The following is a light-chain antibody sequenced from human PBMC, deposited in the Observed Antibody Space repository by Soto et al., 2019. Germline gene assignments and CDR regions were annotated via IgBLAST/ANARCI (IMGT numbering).Light chain of an antibody. CDR1: QIIGSS. J-gene: IGKJ2*01. CDR3: QQYYSYSYT. Sequence: DIQMTQSPSTLSASVGDRVTITCRASQIIGSSLAWYQQTPGRAPKLLIYDASTLHTGVPSRFSGSESGTEFTLIISSLQPDDSATYYCQQYYSYSYTFGQGTKVDLK. CDR2: DAS. V-gene: IGKV1-5*01.